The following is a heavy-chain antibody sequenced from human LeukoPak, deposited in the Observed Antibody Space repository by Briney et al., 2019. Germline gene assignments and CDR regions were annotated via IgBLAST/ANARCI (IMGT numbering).Heavy chain of an antibody. CDR2: INHSGST. Sequence: SETLSLTCAVYGGSFSGYYWSWIRQPPGKGLEWIGGINHSGSTNYNPSLKSRVTISVDTSKNQFSLKLSSVTAADTAVYYCARALPSSSDPFDYWGQGTLVTVSS. CDR1: GGSFSGYY. J-gene: IGHJ4*02. V-gene: IGHV4-34*01. CDR3: ARALPSSSDPFDY. D-gene: IGHD6-6*01.